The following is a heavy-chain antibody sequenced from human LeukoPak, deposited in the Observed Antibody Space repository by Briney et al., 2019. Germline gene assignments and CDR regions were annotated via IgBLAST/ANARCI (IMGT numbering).Heavy chain of an antibody. J-gene: IGHJ5*02. CDR1: GYTFTSYA. V-gene: IGHV1-3*01. CDR2: INAGNGNT. Sequence: GASVKVSCKASGYTFTSYAMHWVRQAPGQRLEWMGWINAGNGNTKYSQKFQGGVTITRDTSASTAYMELSSLRSEDTAVYYCAREVIAVAGTKGVVWFDPWGQGTLVTVSS. D-gene: IGHD6-19*01. CDR3: AREVIAVAGTKGVVWFDP.